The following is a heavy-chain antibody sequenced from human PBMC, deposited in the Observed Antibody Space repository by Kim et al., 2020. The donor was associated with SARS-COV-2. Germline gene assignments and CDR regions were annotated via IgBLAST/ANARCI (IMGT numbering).Heavy chain of an antibody. V-gene: IGHV3-11*05. J-gene: IGHJ5*02. CDR1: GFTFSDYY. Sequence: GGSLRLSCAASGFTFSDYYMSWIRQAPGKGLEWVSYISSSSSYTNYADSVKGRFTISRDNAKNSLYLQMNSLRAEDTAVYYCARDYYDSSGYYYFNWFDPWGPGTLVTVSS. CDR2: ISSSSSYT. D-gene: IGHD3-22*01. CDR3: ARDYYDSSGYYYFNWFDP.